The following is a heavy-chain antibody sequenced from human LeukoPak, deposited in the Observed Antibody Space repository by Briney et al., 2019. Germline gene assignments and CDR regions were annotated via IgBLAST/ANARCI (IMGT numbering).Heavy chain of an antibody. V-gene: IGHV3-30*04. CDR2: ISYDGSNK. CDR1: GFTFSTYA. J-gene: IGHJ4*02. CDR3: ARGAVPRALDY. Sequence: GRSLRLSYAASGFTFSTYAMHWVRQAPGKGLEWVAVISYDGSNKYYADSVKGRFTISRDNSKNTLYLQMNSLRAEDTAVYYCARGAVPRALDYWGQGTLVTVSS.